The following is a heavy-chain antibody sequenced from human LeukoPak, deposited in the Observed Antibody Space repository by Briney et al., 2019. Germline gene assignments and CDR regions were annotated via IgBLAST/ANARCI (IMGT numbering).Heavy chain of an antibody. D-gene: IGHD6-13*01. CDR3: ATGYSSTWYYFDY. J-gene: IGHJ4*02. CDR1: GDSISSYY. Sequence: PWETLSLTCTVSGDSISSYYWSWIRQPPGKGLEWIGYIYHSGSTNYNPSLKSRVTISADTSKDQFSLKLASVTAADTAVYYCATGYSSTWYYFDYWGQGTVVTVSS. CDR2: IYHSGST. V-gene: IGHV4-59*01.